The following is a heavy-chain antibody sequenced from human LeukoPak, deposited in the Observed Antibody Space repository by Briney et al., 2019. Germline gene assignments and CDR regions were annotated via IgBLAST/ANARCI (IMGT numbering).Heavy chain of an antibody. Sequence: GGSLRLSCAASEFSVGSNYMTWVRQAPGKGLEWVSLIYSGGSTYYADSVRGRFTISRDNSKNTLYLQMNSLRAEDTAVYYCARSRGRDGYKDYYYYYMDVWGKGTTVTISS. D-gene: IGHD5-24*01. CDR3: ARSRGRDGYKDYYYYYMDV. CDR2: IYSGGST. CDR1: EFSVGSNY. J-gene: IGHJ6*03. V-gene: IGHV3-53*01.